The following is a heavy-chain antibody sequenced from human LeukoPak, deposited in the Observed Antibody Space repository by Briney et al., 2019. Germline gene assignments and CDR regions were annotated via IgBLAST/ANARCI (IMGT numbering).Heavy chain of an antibody. J-gene: IGHJ4*02. CDR1: GGSFSGYY. V-gene: IGHV4-34*01. CDR3: ARGSTPYSSSWYDY. CDR2: INHSGST. Sequence: SETLSLTCAVYGGSFSGYYWSWIRQTPGKGLEWIGEINHSGSTNYNPSLKSRVTISLDTSRNQFSLRLSSVTAADTAMYYCARGSTPYSSSWYDYWGQGTLVTVSS. D-gene: IGHD6-13*01.